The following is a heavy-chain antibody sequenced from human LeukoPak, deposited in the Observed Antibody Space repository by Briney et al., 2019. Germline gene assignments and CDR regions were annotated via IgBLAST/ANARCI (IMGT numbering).Heavy chain of an antibody. CDR1: GYTFTGYY. CDR2: INPNSGST. Sequence: GASVKVSCKASGYTFTGYYMHWVRQAPGQGLEWMGWINPNSGSTNYAQKFQGRVTMTRDTSISTAYMELSRLRSDDTAVYYCARDVSIIAVAPKYWGQGTLVTVSS. D-gene: IGHD6-19*01. J-gene: IGHJ4*02. V-gene: IGHV1-2*02. CDR3: ARDVSIIAVAPKY.